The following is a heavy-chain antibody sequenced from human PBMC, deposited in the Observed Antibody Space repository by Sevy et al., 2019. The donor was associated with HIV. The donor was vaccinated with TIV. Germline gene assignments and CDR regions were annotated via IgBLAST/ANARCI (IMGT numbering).Heavy chain of an antibody. J-gene: IGHJ3*02. Sequence: GGSLRLSCAASGFTFSSYEMNWVRQAPGKGLEWVSYISSSGSTIYYADSVKGRFTISRDNAKNSLYLQMNSLRAEDTAVYYCARDRIWFGELSDAFDIWGLGTMVTVSS. CDR1: GFTFSSYE. D-gene: IGHD3-10*01. CDR3: ARDRIWFGELSDAFDI. CDR2: ISSSGSTI. V-gene: IGHV3-48*03.